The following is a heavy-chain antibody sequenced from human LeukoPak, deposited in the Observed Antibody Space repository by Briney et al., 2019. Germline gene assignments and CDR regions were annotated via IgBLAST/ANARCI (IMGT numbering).Heavy chain of an antibody. Sequence: ASVKVSCKASGYTFTNYDINWVRQATGQGLEWLGWMNPNSGNTGYAQKFQGRVTMTRNTSINTAYMELSSLRSEDTALYYCARGIKRIVEVVAATPARWFDPWGQGTLVTVSS. J-gene: IGHJ5*02. CDR2: MNPNSGNT. CDR3: ARGIKRIVEVVAATPARWFDP. CDR1: GYTFTNYD. V-gene: IGHV1-8*01. D-gene: IGHD2-15*01.